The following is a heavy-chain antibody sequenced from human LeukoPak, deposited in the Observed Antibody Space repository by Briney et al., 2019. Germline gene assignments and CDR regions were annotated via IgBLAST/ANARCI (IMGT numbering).Heavy chain of an antibody. CDR1: GFTFSSYW. Sequence: GGSLRLSCAASGFTFSSYWMHWVRQAPGKGLVWVSRINSDGSSTSYADSVKGRFTISRDNAKNTLYLQMNSLRAEDTAVYYCASSGGLTGYQEPFGFDYWGQGTLVTVSS. D-gene: IGHD3-9*01. CDR3: ASSGGLTGYQEPFGFDY. J-gene: IGHJ4*02. CDR2: INSDGSST. V-gene: IGHV3-74*01.